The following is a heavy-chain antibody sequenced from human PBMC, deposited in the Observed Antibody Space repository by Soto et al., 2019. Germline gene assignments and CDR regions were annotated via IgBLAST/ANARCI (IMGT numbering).Heavy chain of an antibody. J-gene: IGHJ4*02. CDR2: INSDGSST. CDR3: ARDQGYCSGGSCYVAGY. CDR1: GFTFSSYW. Sequence: PGGSLRLSCAASGFTFSSYWMHWVRQAPGKGLVWVSRINSDGSSTTYADSVKGRFTISRDNAKNTLYLQLNSLRAEDTAVYYCARDQGYCSGGSCYVAGYWGQGTLVKVSS. D-gene: IGHD2-15*01. V-gene: IGHV3-74*01.